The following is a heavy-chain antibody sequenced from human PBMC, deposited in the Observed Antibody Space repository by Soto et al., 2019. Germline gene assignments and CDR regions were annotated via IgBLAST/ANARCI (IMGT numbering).Heavy chain of an antibody. CDR1: GFTFSDHY. CDR3: ARLLSEGYYYYGMDV. V-gene: IGHV3-72*01. D-gene: IGHD3-10*01. CDR2: TRNKANSYTT. J-gene: IGHJ6*02. Sequence: GGSLRLSCAASGFTFSDHYMDWVRQAPGKGLEWVGRTRNKANSYTTEYAASVKGRFTISRDDSKNSLYLQMNSLKTEDTAVYYCARLLSEGYYYYGMDVWGQGTTVTVSS.